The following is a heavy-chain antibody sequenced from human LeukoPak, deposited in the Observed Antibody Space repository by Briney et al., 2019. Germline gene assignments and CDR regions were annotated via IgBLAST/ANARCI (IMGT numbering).Heavy chain of an antibody. CDR1: GGSISSYY. CDR2: IYYSGNT. V-gene: IGHV4-59*01. D-gene: IGHD5-24*01. Sequence: SETLSLTCSVSGGSISSYYWSWIRQPPGKGLEWIGYIYYSGNTNYNPSLKSRVTISVDTSKKQFSLKLSSVTAADTAVYYCARDSRVPDGYNHFFDYWGQGTLVTVSS. CDR3: ARDSRVPDGYNHFFDY. J-gene: IGHJ4*02.